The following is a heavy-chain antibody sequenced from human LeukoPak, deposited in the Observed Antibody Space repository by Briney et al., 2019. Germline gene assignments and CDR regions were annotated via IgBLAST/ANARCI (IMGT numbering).Heavy chain of an antibody. CDR2: IWFDGTHK. Sequence: PGGSLRLSCAASGFTFSSYVMHWVRQAPGKWLEWVAVIWFDGTHKSYGDSVKGRFTVSRDNSKNTLYLQMNSLRDEDTAVYYCARGTGTTDYWGQGTLVTVSS. CDR3: ARGTGTTDY. D-gene: IGHD1-7*01. CDR1: GFTFSSYV. V-gene: IGHV3-33*03. J-gene: IGHJ4*02.